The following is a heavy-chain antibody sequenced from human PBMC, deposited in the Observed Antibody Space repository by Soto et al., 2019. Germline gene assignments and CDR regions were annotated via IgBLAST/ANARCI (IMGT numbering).Heavy chain of an antibody. CDR3: AKCVLWFGEEPGTGDV. J-gene: IGHJ6*04. Sequence: EVQLLESGGGLVQPGGSLRLSCAASGFTFSSYAMSWGRQAPGKGLEWVSAISGSVGSTYYADSVKGRFTISSDNSNNQMYLQINRLRAKDKAVYYCAKCVLWFGEEPGTGDVWSKGTTVTVSS. V-gene: IGHV3-23*01. D-gene: IGHD3-10*01. CDR2: ISGSVGST. CDR1: GFTFSSYA.